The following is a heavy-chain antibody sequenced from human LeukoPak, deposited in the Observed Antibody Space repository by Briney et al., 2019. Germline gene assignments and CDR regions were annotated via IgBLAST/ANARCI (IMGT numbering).Heavy chain of an antibody. Sequence: ASVKVSCKASGYTFTGYYMHWVRQAPGQGLEWMGWINPNSGGTNYAQKFQGRVTMTRDTSISTAYMELSRLRSDDTAVYYCARDHPRTNWFDHWGQGTLVTVSS. CDR2: INPNSGGT. V-gene: IGHV1-2*02. J-gene: IGHJ5*02. CDR3: ARDHPRTNWFDH. CDR1: GYTFTGYY.